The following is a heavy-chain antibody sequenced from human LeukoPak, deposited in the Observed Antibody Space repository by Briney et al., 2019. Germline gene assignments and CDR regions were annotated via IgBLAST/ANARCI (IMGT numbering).Heavy chain of an antibody. V-gene: IGHV1-8*01. Sequence: ASVKVSCKASGYTFTSYDINWVRQATGQGLEWMGWMNPNSGNTGYAQKFQGRVTMTRNTSISTAYMELSSLRSEDTAVYYCASGARDYGDHSWEGNYGMDVWGQGTTVTVSS. CDR1: GYTFTSYD. CDR2: MNPNSGNT. CDR3: ASGARDYGDHSWEGNYGMDV. J-gene: IGHJ6*02. D-gene: IGHD4-17*01.